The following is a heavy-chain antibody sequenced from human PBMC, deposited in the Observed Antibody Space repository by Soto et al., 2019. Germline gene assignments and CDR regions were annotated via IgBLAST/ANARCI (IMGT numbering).Heavy chain of an antibody. CDR3: AKDPSTGSGDSSSIWFQH. CDR2: ISYDGSNK. D-gene: IGHD6-13*01. J-gene: IGHJ1*01. V-gene: IGHV3-30*18. CDR1: GFIFSSYG. Sequence: GGSLRLSCAASGFIFSSYGMHWVRQAPGKGLEWVAVISYDGSNKYYADSVKGRFTISRDNSKNTLYLQMNSLRAEDTAVYYCAKDPSTGSGDSSSIWFQHWGKGTLVTVSS.